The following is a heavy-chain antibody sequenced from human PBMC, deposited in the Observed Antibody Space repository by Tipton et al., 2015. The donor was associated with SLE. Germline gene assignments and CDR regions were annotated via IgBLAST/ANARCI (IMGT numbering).Heavy chain of an antibody. Sequence: GLVKPSETLSLTYTVSGGSISFDYWSWIRQSAGRGLEWIGRIYSSGDRDYNPSLRSRVTMSIDASQNRVSLRLKSVSAADTAVYYCARGSDGEYVRYFDVWGPGTLVTVSS. CDR3: ARGSDGEYVRYFDV. V-gene: IGHV4-4*07. J-gene: IGHJ2*01. CDR1: GGSISFDY. D-gene: IGHD4-17*01. CDR2: IYSSGDR.